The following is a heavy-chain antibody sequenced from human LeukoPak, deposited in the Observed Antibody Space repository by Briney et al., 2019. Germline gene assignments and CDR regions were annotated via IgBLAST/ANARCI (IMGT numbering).Heavy chain of an antibody. CDR1: GFTFSSYA. D-gene: IGHD2-21*02. J-gene: IGHJ6*02. Sequence: HAGGSLRLSCAASGFTFSSYAMHWVRQAPGKGLEWVAVISYDGSNKYYADSVKGRFTISRDNSKNTLYLQMNSLRAEDTAVYYCAREDIVVVTASNSVCYYYYGMDVWGRGTTVTVSS. CDR3: AREDIVVVTASNSVCYYYYGMDV. CDR2: ISYDGSNK. V-gene: IGHV3-30-3*01.